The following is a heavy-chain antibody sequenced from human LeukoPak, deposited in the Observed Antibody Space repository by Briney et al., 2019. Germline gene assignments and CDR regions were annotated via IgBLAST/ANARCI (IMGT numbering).Heavy chain of an antibody. J-gene: IGHJ4*02. CDR1: GFTFSSHW. V-gene: IGHV3-7*01. D-gene: IGHD5-18*01. Sequence: GGSLRLSCAASGFTFSSHWMSWVRQAPGKGLERVANIKEDGSEIYYVDSVKGRFTISRDNAKNSLYLQMYSLRAEDTAVYYCTRRGYGYWGQGTLVTVSS. CDR2: IKEDGSEI. CDR3: TRRGYGY.